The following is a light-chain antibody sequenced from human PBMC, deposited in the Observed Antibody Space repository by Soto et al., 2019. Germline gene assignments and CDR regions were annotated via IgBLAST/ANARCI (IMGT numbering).Light chain of an antibody. CDR2: EVS. CDR3: CSYAGSFTWV. Sequence: QSVLTQPPSASGSPGQSVTISCTGTSSDVGGSNYVSWYQQHPGKAPKLMIYEVSKRPSGVPDRFSGSKSGNTASLTVSGLQAEDEADYYCCSYAGSFTWVFGGGTQLTVL. V-gene: IGLV2-8*01. J-gene: IGLJ3*02. CDR1: SSDVGGSNY.